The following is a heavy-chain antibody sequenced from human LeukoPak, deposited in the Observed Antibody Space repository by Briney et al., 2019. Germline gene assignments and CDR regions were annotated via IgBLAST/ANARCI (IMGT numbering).Heavy chain of an antibody. D-gene: IGHD3-10*01. Sequence: ASVKVSCKASGYTFTSYYMHWVRQAPGKGLEWMGGFDPEDGETIYAQKFQGRVTMTEDTSTDTAYMELSSLRSEDTAVYYCATVHYGSGSPPLFDYWGQGTLVTVSS. V-gene: IGHV1-24*01. CDR2: FDPEDGET. J-gene: IGHJ4*02. CDR1: GYTFTSYY. CDR3: ATVHYGSGSPPLFDY.